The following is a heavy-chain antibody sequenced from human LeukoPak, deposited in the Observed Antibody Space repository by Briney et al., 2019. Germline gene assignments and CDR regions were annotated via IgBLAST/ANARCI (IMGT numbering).Heavy chain of an antibody. V-gene: IGHV4-39*01. CDR3: ARHYGSPNYYIDS. D-gene: IGHD3-10*01. CDR2: MHYSGST. CDR1: GASISSSGYY. J-gene: IGHJ4*02. Sequence: SETLSLTCTVSGASISSSGYYWGWIRQPPGKGLEWIGIMHYSGSTYYKPSLKSRVTISGDTSKNQFSLKLSSVTAADTALYYCARHYGSPNYYIDSWGQGTLVTVSS.